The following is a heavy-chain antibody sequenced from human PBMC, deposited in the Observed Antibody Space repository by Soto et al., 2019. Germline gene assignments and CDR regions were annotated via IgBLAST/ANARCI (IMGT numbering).Heavy chain of an antibody. D-gene: IGHD2-21*02. CDR1: GYTFTVYD. CDR2: INPNSGGT. J-gene: IGHJ4*02. V-gene: IGHV1-2*04. CDR3: ARAHCGGDCYSGVDY. Sequence: ASVKVSCKASGYTFTVYDMHWVRQAPGQGLEWMGWINPNSGGTNYAQKFQGWVTMTRDTSISTAYMELSRLRSDDTAVYYCARAHCGGDCYSGVDYWGQGTPVTVSS.